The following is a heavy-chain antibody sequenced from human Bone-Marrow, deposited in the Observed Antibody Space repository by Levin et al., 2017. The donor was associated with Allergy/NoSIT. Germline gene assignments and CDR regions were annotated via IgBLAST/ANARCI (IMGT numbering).Heavy chain of an antibody. J-gene: IGHJ5*02. CDR3: ARDRGIIVVVPAAKDWFDP. CDR2: IYHSGST. V-gene: IGHV4-38-2*02. CDR1: GYSISSGYY. D-gene: IGHD2-2*01. Sequence: SETLSLTCAVSGYSISSGYYWGWIRQPPGKGLEWIGSIYHSGSTYYNPSLKSRVTISVDTSKNQFSLKLSSVTAADTAVYYCARDRGIIVVVPAAKDWFDPWGQGTLVTVSS.